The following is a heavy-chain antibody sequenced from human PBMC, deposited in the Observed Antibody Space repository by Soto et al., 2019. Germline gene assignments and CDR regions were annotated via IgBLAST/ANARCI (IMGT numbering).Heavy chain of an antibody. CDR2: IWYDGSNK. Sequence: HPGGSLRLSCAASGFTFSSYGMHWVRQAPGKGLEWVAVIWYDGSNKYYADSVKGRFTISRDNSKNTLYLQMNSLRAEDTAVYYCARDRDYYDSSDHFDYWGQGTLVTVSS. CDR1: GFTFSSYG. CDR3: ARDRDYYDSSDHFDY. D-gene: IGHD3-22*01. J-gene: IGHJ4*02. V-gene: IGHV3-33*01.